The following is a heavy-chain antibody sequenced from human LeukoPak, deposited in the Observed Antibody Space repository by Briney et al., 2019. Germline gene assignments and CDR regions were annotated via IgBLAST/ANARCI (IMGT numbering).Heavy chain of an antibody. J-gene: IGHJ4*02. CDR2: ISGSGGST. D-gene: IGHD2-21*02. CDR1: GFTFKSYA. V-gene: IGHV3-23*01. Sequence: PGGSLRLSCSASGFTFKSYAMHWVRQAPGKGLEWVSGISGSGGSTYYADSVKGRFTISRDSSKNTLYLQMNSLRAEDTAVYYCAKDLAYCGGDCYPYYFDYWGQGTLVTVSS. CDR3: AKDLAYCGGDCYPYYFDY.